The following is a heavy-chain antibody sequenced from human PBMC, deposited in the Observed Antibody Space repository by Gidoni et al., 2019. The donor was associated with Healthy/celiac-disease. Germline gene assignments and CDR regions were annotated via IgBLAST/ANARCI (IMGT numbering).Heavy chain of an antibody. CDR1: GYTFTRYY. CDR2: INPSGGST. CDR3: ARDLITMVRGEAKMGGYFDL. J-gene: IGHJ2*01. D-gene: IGHD3-10*01. Sequence: QVQLVQSGAEVKKPGASVKVSCQASGYTFTRYYMHWVRQAPGQGLEWMGIINPSGGSTSYAQKFQGRVTMTRDTSTSTVYMELSSLRSEDTAVYYCARDLITMVRGEAKMGGYFDLWGRGTLVTVSS. V-gene: IGHV1-46*03.